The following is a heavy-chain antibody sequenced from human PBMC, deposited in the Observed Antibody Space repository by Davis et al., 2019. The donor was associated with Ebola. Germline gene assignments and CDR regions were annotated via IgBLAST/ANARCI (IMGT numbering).Heavy chain of an antibody. D-gene: IGHD6-19*01. J-gene: IGHJ4*02. CDR3: ATCGFCISSSGIDY. CDR2: IRGAGYKT. V-gene: IGHV3-23*01. CDR1: GFSLTNYA. Sequence: PGGSLRLSCEASGFSLTNYAMNWVRQGPGQGLEWVSGIRGAGYKTYHADSVKGRFTISRDNSKNTLYLQMNSLSADDTAVYYCATCGFCISSSGIDYRGQGTLVTVSS.